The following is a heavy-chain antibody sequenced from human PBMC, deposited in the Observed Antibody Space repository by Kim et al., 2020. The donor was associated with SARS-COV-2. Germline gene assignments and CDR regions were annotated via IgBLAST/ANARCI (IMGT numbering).Heavy chain of an antibody. CDR1: GYTFTSYG. V-gene: IGHV1-18*01. CDR3: APIYYDSSGFVNWFDP. CDR2: ISAYNGNT. J-gene: IGHJ5*02. D-gene: IGHD3-22*01. Sequence: ASVKVSCKASGYTFTSYGISWVRQAPGQGLEWMGWISAYNGNTNYAQKLQGRVTMTTDTSTSTAYMELRSLRSDDTAVYYCAPIYYDSSGFVNWFDPWGQGTLVTVSS.